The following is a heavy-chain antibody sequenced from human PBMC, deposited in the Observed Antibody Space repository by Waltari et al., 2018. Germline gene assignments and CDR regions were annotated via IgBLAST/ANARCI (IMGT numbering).Heavy chain of an antibody. CDR2: IYSGGNA. J-gene: IGHJ4*01. V-gene: IGHV3-53*01. Sequence: EVQLVESGGGLIQPGGSLRLSCAASGFTVSNNYMSWVRQAPGKGLEWVSVIYSGGNAYYADSVKGRFTISRDNSRNSLYLEMKTLTLEDTALYYCATSDYAGKGDYWGHGTLVTVSS. CDR1: GFTVSNNY. D-gene: IGHD5-12*01. CDR3: ATSDYAGKGDY.